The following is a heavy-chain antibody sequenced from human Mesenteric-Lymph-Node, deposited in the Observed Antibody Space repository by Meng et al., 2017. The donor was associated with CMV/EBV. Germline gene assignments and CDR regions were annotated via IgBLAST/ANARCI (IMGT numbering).Heavy chain of an antibody. CDR1: GYTFTDYS. Sequence: ASVKVSCKASGYTFTDYSISWVRQAPGQGLEWMGWITTYNGNTNYAQKVQGRVTMTTDTSTSTAYMELSSLRSEDTAVYYCAREIQTTYCSSTSCYMDYWGQGTLVTVS. CDR2: ITTYNGNT. J-gene: IGHJ4*02. CDR3: AREIQTTYCSSTSCYMDY. V-gene: IGHV1-18*01. D-gene: IGHD2-2*02.